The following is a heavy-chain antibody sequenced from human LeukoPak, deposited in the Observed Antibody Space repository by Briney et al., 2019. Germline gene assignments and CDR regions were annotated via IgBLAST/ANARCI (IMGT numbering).Heavy chain of an antibody. V-gene: IGHV3-74*01. CDR3: TRVMTGYYVALDI. CDR2: IRSDGMET. D-gene: IGHD3-9*01. Sequence: GGSLRLSCAASGLTFSNYWIHWVRQAPGKGLVWISRIRSDGMETSYADSVKGRFTMSRDNAKNTLFLQLNNLRAEDTAVYYCTRVMTGYYVALDIWGQGTVVTVSS. J-gene: IGHJ3*02. CDR1: GLTFSNYW.